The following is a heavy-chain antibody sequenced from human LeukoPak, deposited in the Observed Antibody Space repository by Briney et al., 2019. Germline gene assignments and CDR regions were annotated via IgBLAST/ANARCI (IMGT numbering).Heavy chain of an antibody. CDR3: AKAKGRGPLFDY. D-gene: IGHD3-10*01. V-gene: IGHV1-2*02. CDR1: GYTFTNYY. CDR2: INPNSGDT. Sequence: ASVKVSCKASGYTFTNYYMYWVRQAPGQGLEWMGWINPNSGDTNYKQNFQGRVTMTRDTSISTTYMELSRLRSDDTAVYYCAKAKGRGPLFDYWGQGTLVTVSS. J-gene: IGHJ4*02.